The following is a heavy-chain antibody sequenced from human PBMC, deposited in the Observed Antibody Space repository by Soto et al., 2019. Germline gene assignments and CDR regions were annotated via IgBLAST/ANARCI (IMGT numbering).Heavy chain of an antibody. CDR2: IKQDGSER. D-gene: IGHD3-9*01. J-gene: IGHJ6*02. V-gene: IGHV3-7*04. CDR1: GFTFSSCS. Sequence: GGSLRLSCAACGFTFSSCSMSWVRQAPGKGLEWVANIKQDGSERYYVDSVKGRFTISRDNAKNSLYLQMNSLRAEDTAVYYCAREGYYDLLTGYYNYGMDVWGQGTTVTAP. CDR3: AREGYYDLLTGYYNYGMDV.